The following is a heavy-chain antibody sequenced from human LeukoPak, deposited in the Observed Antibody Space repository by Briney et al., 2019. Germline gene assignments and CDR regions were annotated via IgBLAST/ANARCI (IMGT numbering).Heavy chain of an antibody. J-gene: IGHJ4*02. CDR2: IYHSGST. V-gene: IGHV4-30-2*01. CDR1: GVSISSGAYS. Sequence: SETLSLTCAVSGVSISSGAYSWSWIRQPPGKGLEWIGNIYHSGSTYYNPSLKSRVTISVDGSKNQFSLKLTSVTAADTAVYYCARDAVGSTIPFAYWGQGTLVTVSS. D-gene: IGHD5/OR15-5a*01. CDR3: ARDAVGSTIPFAY.